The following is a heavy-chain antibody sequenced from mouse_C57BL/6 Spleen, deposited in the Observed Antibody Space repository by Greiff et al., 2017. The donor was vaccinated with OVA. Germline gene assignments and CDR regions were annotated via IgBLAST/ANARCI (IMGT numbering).Heavy chain of an antibody. CDR2: ISTGGGST. D-gene: IGHD1-1*01. J-gene: IGHJ1*03. Sequence: VMLVESGGGLVQPGGSLKLSCAASGFTFSDYYMYWVRQTPEKRLEWVAYISTGGGSTYYPDTVKGRFTISRDNAKNTLYLQMSRLKSEDTAMYYCARHIYYYGSRGYFDVWGTGTTVTVSS. V-gene: IGHV5-12*01. CDR1: GFTFSDYY. CDR3: ARHIYYYGSRGYFDV.